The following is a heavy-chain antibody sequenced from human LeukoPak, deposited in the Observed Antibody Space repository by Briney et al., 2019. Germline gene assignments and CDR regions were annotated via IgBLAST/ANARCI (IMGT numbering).Heavy chain of an antibody. Sequence: GGSLRLSCAAPEFTFSTFWMSWVRQAPGKGLEWVANIKADGSVKHYVDSVEGLFSISRDNARSSLYLQMNSLRAEDTAVYYCVRDSDYQRNSGGLYAHYDALDIWGQGTMVTVSS. CDR2: IKADGSVK. CDR3: VRDSDYQRNSGGLYAHYDALDI. D-gene: IGHD2-21*01. V-gene: IGHV3-7*01. J-gene: IGHJ3*02. CDR1: EFTFSTFW.